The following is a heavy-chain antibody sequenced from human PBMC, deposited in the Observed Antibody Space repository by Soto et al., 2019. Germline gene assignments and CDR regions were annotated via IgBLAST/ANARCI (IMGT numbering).Heavy chain of an antibody. D-gene: IGHD3-16*01. J-gene: IGHJ6*03. CDR2: IWYDGDNH. V-gene: IGHV3-33*01. CDR1: GFTFSSYA. CDR3: ARDGRGGFYYYYYYMDV. Sequence: PGGSLRLSCAASGFTFSSYAMHWVRQAPGKGLEWVAVIWYDGDNHYYADSVRGRFTISRDNSKNTLYLQMNSLRAEDTAVYYCARDGRGGFYYYYYYMDVWGKGTTVTVSS.